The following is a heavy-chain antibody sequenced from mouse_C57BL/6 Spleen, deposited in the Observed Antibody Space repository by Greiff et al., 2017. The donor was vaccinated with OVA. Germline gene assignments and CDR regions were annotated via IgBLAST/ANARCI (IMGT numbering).Heavy chain of an antibody. CDR1: GYTFTSYW. Sequence: VQLQQSGTELVKPGASVKLSCKASGYTFTSYWMHWVKQRPGQGLEWIGNINPSNGGTNYNEKFKSKATLTVDKSSSTAYMQLSSLTSEDSAVYYCARGWLLLYWYFDVWGTGTTVTVSS. D-gene: IGHD2-3*01. CDR2: INPSNGGT. CDR3: ARGWLLLYWYFDV. V-gene: IGHV1-53*01. J-gene: IGHJ1*03.